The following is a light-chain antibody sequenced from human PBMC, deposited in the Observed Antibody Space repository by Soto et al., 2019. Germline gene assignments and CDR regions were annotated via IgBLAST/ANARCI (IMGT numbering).Light chain of an antibody. CDR3: TSYTTNNTYV. J-gene: IGLJ1*01. CDR1: SSDVGGYNY. Sequence: QSALTQPASVSGSPGQSITISCTGTSSDVGGYNYVSWYQQHSGKAPKLMIYEVRDRPSGVSNRFSGSKSGNTASLTISGLQAEDEADYYCTSYTTNNTYVFGPGTKLTVL. V-gene: IGLV2-14*01. CDR2: EVR.